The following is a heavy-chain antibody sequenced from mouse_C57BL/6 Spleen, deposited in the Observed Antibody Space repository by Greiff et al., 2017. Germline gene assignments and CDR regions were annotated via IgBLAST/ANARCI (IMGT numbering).Heavy chain of an antibody. CDR2: NNPSNGGT. Sequence: QVQLQQPGAELVKPGASVKLSCKGSGYTFTRYWMHWGEQRPGQGLELIGNNNPSNGGTNYNEEFKSKATLTVDKTSSTAYMQLSSPTSEDSAVYYCARFPFTTVVGGAMDYWGQGTSVTVSS. J-gene: IGHJ4*01. V-gene: IGHV1-53*01. D-gene: IGHD1-1*01. CDR3: ARFPFTTVVGGAMDY. CDR1: GYTFTRYW.